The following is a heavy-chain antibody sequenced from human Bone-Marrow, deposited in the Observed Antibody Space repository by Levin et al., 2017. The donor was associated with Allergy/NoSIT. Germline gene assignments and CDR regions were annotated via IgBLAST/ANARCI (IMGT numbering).Heavy chain of an antibody. V-gene: IGHV3-74*01. D-gene: IGHD3-3*01. CDR2: INSDGSST. CDR1: GFTFSSYW. J-gene: IGHJ4*02. Sequence: AGGSLRLSCAASGFTFSSYWMHWVRQAPGKGLVWVSRINSDGSSTSYADSVKGRFTISRDNAKNTLYLQMNSLRAEDTAVYYCARVPGYDFWSGYYFQGDYFDYWGQGTLVTVSS. CDR3: ARVPGYDFWSGYYFQGDYFDY.